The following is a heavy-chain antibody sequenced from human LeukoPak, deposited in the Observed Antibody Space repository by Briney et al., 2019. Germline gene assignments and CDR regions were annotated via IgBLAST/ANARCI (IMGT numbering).Heavy chain of an antibody. CDR1: GGSISSYY. CDR3: ARDLAWDDYGDYGYYYYMDV. Sequence: SETLSLTCTVSGGSISSYYWSWIRQPPGKGLEWIGYIYYSGSTNYNPSLKSRVTISVDTSKNQFSLKLSSVTAADTAVYYCARDLAWDDYGDYGYYYYMDVWGKGTTVTVSS. D-gene: IGHD4-17*01. J-gene: IGHJ6*03. CDR2: IYYSGST. V-gene: IGHV4-59*01.